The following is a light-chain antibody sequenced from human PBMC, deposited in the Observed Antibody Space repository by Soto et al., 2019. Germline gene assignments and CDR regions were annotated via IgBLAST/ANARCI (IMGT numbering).Light chain of an antibody. Sequence: DIEMTQSPASLSASVGDRVTITCRASQVIGNYLAWYQQKPGKVPKLLIYGAYTLQSGVPSRCSGSGSGTDFTLTISSLQPEDVAIYYCQKYNSVLITFGQGTRLEIK. J-gene: IGKJ5*01. CDR3: QKYNSVLIT. CDR1: QVIGNY. CDR2: GAY. V-gene: IGKV1-27*01.